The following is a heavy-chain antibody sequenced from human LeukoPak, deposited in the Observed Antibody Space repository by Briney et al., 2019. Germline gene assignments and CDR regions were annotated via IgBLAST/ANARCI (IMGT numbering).Heavy chain of an antibody. D-gene: IGHD2-15*01. J-gene: IGHJ4*02. CDR2: SNPNTGGT. CDR1: GYTFTGYY. CDR3: AREDPGYCSGGSCSFYY. Sequence: ASVKVSCKTSGYTFTGYYIHWVRQAPGQGLEWMGWSNPNTGGTNCAQKFQGRVTVTRDTSISTAYMELSSLRSDDTAVYYCAREDPGYCSGGSCSFYYWGQGTLVTVSS. V-gene: IGHV1-2*02.